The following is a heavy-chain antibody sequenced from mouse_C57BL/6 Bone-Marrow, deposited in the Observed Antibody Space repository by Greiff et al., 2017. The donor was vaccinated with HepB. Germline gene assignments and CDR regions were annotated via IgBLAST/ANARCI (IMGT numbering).Heavy chain of an antibody. D-gene: IGHD3-2*02. J-gene: IGHJ2*01. CDR3: ANSSGLYYFDY. CDR2: IHPNSGRT. CDR1: GYTFTSYW. V-gene: IGHV1-64*01. Sequence: VQLQQPGAELVKPGASVKLSCKASGYTFTSYWMHWVKQRPGQGLEWIGMIHPNSGRTNYNEKFKSKATLTVDKSSSTAYMQLSRLTSEDSAVYYCANSSGLYYFDYWGQGTTLTVSA.